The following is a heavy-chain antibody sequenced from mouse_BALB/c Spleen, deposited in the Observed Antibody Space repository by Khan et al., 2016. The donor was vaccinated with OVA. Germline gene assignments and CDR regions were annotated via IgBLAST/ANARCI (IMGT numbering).Heavy chain of an antibody. D-gene: IGHD2-1*01. CDR1: GYTFTNYY. CDR3: AREGYYGNYRAWFAY. CDR2: IYPGNVNT. Sequence: VELVESGPELVKPRASVRISCKASGYTFTNYYVHWVKQRPGQGLEWIGWIYPGNVNTNYNEKFKGKATLTADKSSSTAYMQLSSLTSEDSAVYFCAREGYYGNYRAWFAYWGQGTLVTVSA. V-gene: IGHV1S56*01. J-gene: IGHJ3*01.